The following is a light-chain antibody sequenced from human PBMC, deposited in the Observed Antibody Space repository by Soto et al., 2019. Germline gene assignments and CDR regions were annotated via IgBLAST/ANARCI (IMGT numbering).Light chain of an antibody. CDR2: DAS. J-gene: IGKJ1*01. CDR1: QSVDND. Sequence: EIVMTQSPATLSVSPGDRATLSCRASQSVDNDLAWYQQKPGQPPRLLIYDASTRATGIPDRFSGSGSGTDFTLTISRLEPEDFAVYYCQQYGSSGTFGQGTKVDIK. CDR3: QQYGSSGT. V-gene: IGKV3-20*01.